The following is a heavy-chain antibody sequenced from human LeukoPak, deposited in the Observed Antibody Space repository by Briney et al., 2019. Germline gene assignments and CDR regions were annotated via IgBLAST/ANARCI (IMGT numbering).Heavy chain of an antibody. Sequence: SETLSLTCTVSGGSISSYYWSWIRQPPGKGLEWIGYIYYSGSTNYNPSLKSRVTISVDTSKNQFSQKLSSVTAADTAVYYCARRSRIPPYYYMDVWGKGTTVTVSS. CDR2: IYYSGST. CDR3: ARRSRIPPYYYMDV. V-gene: IGHV4-59*01. D-gene: IGHD2-15*01. J-gene: IGHJ6*03. CDR1: GGSISSYY.